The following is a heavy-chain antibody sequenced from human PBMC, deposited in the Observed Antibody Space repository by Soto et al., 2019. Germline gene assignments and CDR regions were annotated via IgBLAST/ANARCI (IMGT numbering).Heavy chain of an antibody. D-gene: IGHD2-8*01. CDR2: IDGDSGDT. CDR3: ARTPNNGRAGVYGMVV. V-gene: IGHV1-2*04. CDR1: GYTFTNYY. J-gene: IGHJ6*02. Sequence: QVQLVQSGAEVKKPGASVKVSCKASGYTFTNYYIHWVRQAPGQGLEWMGWIDGDSGDTKDAQKFQGWVTMTRDTSINTAYMELSRLTSDDTAVYYCARTPNNGRAGVYGMVVWGQGTTVTVSS.